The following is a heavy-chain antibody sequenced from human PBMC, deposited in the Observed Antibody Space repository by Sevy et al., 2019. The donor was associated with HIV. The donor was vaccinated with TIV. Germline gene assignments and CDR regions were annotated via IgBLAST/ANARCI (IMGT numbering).Heavy chain of an antibody. CDR2: ISGSGRST. Sequence: GESLKISCAASGFTFTSYAMNWVRQAPGEGLDWVSSISGSGRSTYYADSVEGRFTISRDNSKNPLYLQMNSLRAEDTAMYYCAKDLYYDNSLFDYWGQGILVTVSS. CDR1: GFTFTSYA. CDR3: AKDLYYDNSLFDY. D-gene: IGHD3-22*01. J-gene: IGHJ4*02. V-gene: IGHV3-23*01.